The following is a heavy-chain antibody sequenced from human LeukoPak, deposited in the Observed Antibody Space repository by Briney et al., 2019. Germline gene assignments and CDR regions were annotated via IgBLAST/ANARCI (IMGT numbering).Heavy chain of an antibody. CDR3: ARDLRVVPRAFDI. V-gene: IGHV3-21*01. CDR2: ISSSSSYI. J-gene: IGHJ3*02. CDR1: GFTFSSYS. Sequence: PGGSLRLSCAASGFTFSSYSMNWVRQAPGKGLEWVSSISSSSSYIYYADSVKGRFTISRDNAKNSLYLQMNSLRGEDTAVYYCARDLRVVPRAFDIWGQGTMVTVSS. D-gene: IGHD3-22*01.